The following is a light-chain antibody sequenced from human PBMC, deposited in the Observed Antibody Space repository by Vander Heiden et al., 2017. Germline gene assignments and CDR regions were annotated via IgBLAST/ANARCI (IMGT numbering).Light chain of an antibody. Sequence: DIVMTQSLDSLAVSLGERATIICKSSQSVLYSSNNKNYLAWYQQKPGQPPKLLIYWASTRESGVPDRFSGSGSGTDFTLTISSLQAEDVAVYYCQQYYSTPFTFGPGTKVDIK. CDR3: QQYYSTPFT. J-gene: IGKJ3*01. V-gene: IGKV4-1*01. CDR1: QSVLYSSNNKNY. CDR2: WAS.